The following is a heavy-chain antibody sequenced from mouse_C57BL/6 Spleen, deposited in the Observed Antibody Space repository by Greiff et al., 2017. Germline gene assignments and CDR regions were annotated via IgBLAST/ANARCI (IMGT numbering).Heavy chain of an antibody. J-gene: IGHJ2*01. CDR1: GYTFTSYW. Sequence: QVQLQQPGAELVKPGASVKLSCKASGYTFTSYWMHWVKQRPGQGLEWIGMIHPNSGSTNYNEKFKSKATLTVDKSSSTAYMQLSSLTSEDSAVYYWARNDYDGDFDYWGQGTTLTVSS. CDR3: ARNDYDGDFDY. V-gene: IGHV1-64*01. CDR2: IHPNSGST. D-gene: IGHD2-4*01.